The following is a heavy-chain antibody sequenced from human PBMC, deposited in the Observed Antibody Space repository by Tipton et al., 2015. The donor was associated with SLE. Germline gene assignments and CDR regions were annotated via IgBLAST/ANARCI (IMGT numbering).Heavy chain of an antibody. V-gene: IGHV3-74*01. Sequence: LSLTCTVSGASISSYSWSWFRQVPGKGLEWVSRIDHDGSGTSYADSVEDRFTISRDNTKKTLYLQMNSLRAEDTAVYYCARAVADWGWLVVYWGRGTQVTVSS. D-gene: IGHD6-19*01. CDR3: ARAVADWGWLVVY. CDR1: GASISSYS. J-gene: IGHJ4*02. CDR2: IDHDGSGT.